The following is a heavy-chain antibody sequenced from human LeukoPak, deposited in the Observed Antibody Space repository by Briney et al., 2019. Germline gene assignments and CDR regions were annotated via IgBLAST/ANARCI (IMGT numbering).Heavy chain of an antibody. D-gene: IGHD4-17*01. CDR1: GFTFSSYE. Sequence: GSLRLSCAASGFTFSSYEMNWVRQPPGKGLEWIGSIYYSGSTYYNPSLKSRVTISVDTSKNQFSLKLSSVTAADTAVYYCARDSHYGDQGFHDYWGQGALVTVSS. CDR2: IYYSGST. J-gene: IGHJ4*02. CDR3: ARDSHYGDQGFHDY. V-gene: IGHV4-39*07.